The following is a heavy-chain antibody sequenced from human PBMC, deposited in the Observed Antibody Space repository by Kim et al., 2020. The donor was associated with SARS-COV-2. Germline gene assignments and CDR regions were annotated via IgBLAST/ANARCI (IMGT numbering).Heavy chain of an antibody. CDR2: IDWDDDK. V-gene: IGHV2-70*01. D-gene: IGHD3-22*01. Sequence: SGPTLVNPTQTLTLTCTFSGFSLSTSGMCVSWIRQPPGKALEWLALIDWDDDKYYSTSLKTRLTISKDTSKNQVVLTMTNMDPVDTATYYCARTPWCYYDSSGYYRNNYFDYWGQGTLVTVSS. CDR3: ARTPWCYYDSSGYYRNNYFDY. J-gene: IGHJ4*02. CDR1: GFSLSTSGMC.